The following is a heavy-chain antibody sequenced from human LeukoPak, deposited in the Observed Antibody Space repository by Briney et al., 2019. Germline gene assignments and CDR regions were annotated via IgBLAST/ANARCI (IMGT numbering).Heavy chain of an antibody. Sequence: PGGSLRLSCAASGFTFSSYSMHWVRQVPGKGLVWVSRIHNGGTGPIYADSVKGRFTISRDNAKNTLYLQMDSLRAEDTAVYYCAKVESYNACDYWGQGTPVTLSS. CDR1: GFTFSSYS. J-gene: IGHJ4*02. CDR2: IHNGGTGP. CDR3: AKVESYNACDY. D-gene: IGHD5-24*01. V-gene: IGHV3-74*01.